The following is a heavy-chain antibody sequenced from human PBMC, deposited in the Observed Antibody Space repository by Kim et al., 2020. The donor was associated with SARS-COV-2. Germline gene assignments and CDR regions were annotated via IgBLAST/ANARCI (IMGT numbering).Heavy chain of an antibody. Sequence: SETLSLTCTVSGASISSYYWSWVRQPPGKGLEWIGYIYYIGSTNYNPSLKSRVTISVDTSKNQFSLKLSSVTASDTAVYYCARHSTTVTFYFDSWGQGTLVPVSS. CDR3: ARHSTTVTFYFDS. D-gene: IGHD4-17*01. J-gene: IGHJ4*02. CDR2: IYYIGST. CDR1: GASISSYY. V-gene: IGHV4-59*08.